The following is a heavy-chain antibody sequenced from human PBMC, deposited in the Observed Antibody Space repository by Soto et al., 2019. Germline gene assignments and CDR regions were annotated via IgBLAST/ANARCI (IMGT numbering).Heavy chain of an antibody. CDR1: GGSFRSYA. Sequence: GASVEVPCKASGGSFRSYAISWVRQAPGQGLEWMGGIIPIFGTANYAQKFQGRVTITADESTSTAYMELSSLRSEDTAVYYCARGASYYYDSSGPYESFDIWGQGTTVTVSS. D-gene: IGHD3-22*01. V-gene: IGHV1-69*13. CDR2: IIPIFGTA. J-gene: IGHJ3*02. CDR3: ARGASYYYDSSGPYESFDI.